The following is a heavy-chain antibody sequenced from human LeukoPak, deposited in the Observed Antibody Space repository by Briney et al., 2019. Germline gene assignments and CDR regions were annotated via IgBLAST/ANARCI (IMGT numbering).Heavy chain of an antibody. Sequence: GGSLRLSCAASGFTFSSYWMNWARQAPGKRLEWVASINHNGNVNYYVDSVKGRLTISRDNAKNSLYLQMSNLRAEDTAVYFCARGGGLDVWGQGATVTVSS. CDR2: INHNGNVN. CDR1: GFTFSSYW. V-gene: IGHV3-7*03. D-gene: IGHD3-16*01. CDR3: ARGGGLDV. J-gene: IGHJ6*02.